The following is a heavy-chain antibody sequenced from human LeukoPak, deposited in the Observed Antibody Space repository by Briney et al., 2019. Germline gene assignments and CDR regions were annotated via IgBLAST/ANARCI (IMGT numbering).Heavy chain of an antibody. D-gene: IGHD2-15*01. CDR2: IYSGGST. CDR1: GFTVSTNY. J-gene: IGHJ4*02. CDR3: ARGRYCSGGSCSNPSYY. Sequence: GGSLRLSCAASGFTVSTNYMSWVRQAAGKGLEWLSLIYSGGSTYYADSVKGRFTIPRDNSKNKLYLQINSLGAEDTAMYYCARGRYCSGGSCSNPSYYWGQGTLVTVSS. V-gene: IGHV3-66*02.